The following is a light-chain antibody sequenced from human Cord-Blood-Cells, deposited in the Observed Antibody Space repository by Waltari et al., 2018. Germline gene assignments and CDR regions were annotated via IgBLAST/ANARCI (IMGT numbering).Light chain of an antibody. CDR1: QGIRND. Sequence: ATQMTQSPSSLSASVGDRGTITCRASQGIRNDLGWYQQKPGKAPKLLIYAASSLQSGVPSRFSGSGSGTDFTLTISSLQPEDFATYYCLQDYNYPLTFGGGTKVEIK. V-gene: IGKV1-6*01. CDR3: LQDYNYPLT. CDR2: AAS. J-gene: IGKJ4*01.